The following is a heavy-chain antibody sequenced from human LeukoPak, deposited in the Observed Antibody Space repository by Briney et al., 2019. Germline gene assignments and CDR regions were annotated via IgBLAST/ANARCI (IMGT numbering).Heavy chain of an antibody. J-gene: IGHJ3*02. CDR2: IYYSGST. CDR1: GGSISSGGYY. CDR3: AHIPTGRIDAFDI. V-gene: IGHV4-31*03. Sequence: SETLSLTCTVSGGSISSGGYYWSWIRQHPGKGLEWIGYIYYSGSTYYNPSLKSRVTISVDTSKNQFSLKLSSVTAADTAVYYCAHIPTGRIDAFDIWGQGTMVTVSS. D-gene: IGHD1-1*01.